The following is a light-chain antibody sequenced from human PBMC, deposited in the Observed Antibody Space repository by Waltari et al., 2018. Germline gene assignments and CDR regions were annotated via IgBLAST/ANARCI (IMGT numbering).Light chain of an antibody. CDR3: QQIKSYPLT. CDR2: TAS. V-gene: IGKV1-9*01. CDR1: QGISSY. Sequence: DIQLTTSPSFLSASVGDRVTITCRASQGISSYLAWYQQKPGRAPKFLIYTASTLQSGVPSRFSGSGSGTEFTLTISSLQPEDFATYYCQQIKSYPLTFGQGTRLEIK. J-gene: IGKJ5*01.